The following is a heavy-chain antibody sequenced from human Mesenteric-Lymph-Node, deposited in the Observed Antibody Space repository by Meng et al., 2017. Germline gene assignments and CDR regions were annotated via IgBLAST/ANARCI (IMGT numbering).Heavy chain of an antibody. J-gene: IGHJ4*02. CDR1: GFTFSNAW. V-gene: IGHV3-15*01. D-gene: IGHD3-10*01. Sequence: EVQLVESGGGLVKPGGSVRLSGAASGFTFSNAWMSWVRQAPGKGLEWVGRIKRKADGGTTDYAAPVKGRFTISRDDSKNTLYLQMKSLKTEDTAVYYCTTERMVRGVIIEWKDYWGQGTLVTVSS. CDR2: IKRKADGGTT. CDR3: TTERMVRGVIIEWKDY.